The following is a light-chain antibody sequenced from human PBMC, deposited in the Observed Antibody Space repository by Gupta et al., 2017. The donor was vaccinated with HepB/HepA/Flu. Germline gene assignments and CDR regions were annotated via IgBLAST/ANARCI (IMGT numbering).Light chain of an antibody. CDR2: GAS. V-gene: IGKV3-15*01. J-gene: IGKJ4*01. Sequence: ELVLTQSPATLSVSPGERATLSCRASQSVSSNLAWYQRKPGQAPRLLIYGASTRATGIPARFIGSGSCTEFTLTISSLQSEDFAVDYCQQYNISTPLTFGGGTKVEIK. CDR3: QQYNISTPLT. CDR1: QSVSSN.